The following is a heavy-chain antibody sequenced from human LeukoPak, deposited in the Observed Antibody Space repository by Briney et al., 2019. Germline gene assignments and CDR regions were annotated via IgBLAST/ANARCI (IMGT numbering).Heavy chain of an antibody. J-gene: IGHJ4*02. Sequence: QPGGSLRLSCAASGFTFSSYEMNWVRQAPGKGLEWVSYISVSGDTIYYADSVKGRFTISRDNAKKSLYLQMKSLRAEDTAVYYCARGTLYYGSESYDYWGQGTLVAVSS. V-gene: IGHV3-48*03. CDR2: ISVSGDTI. CDR1: GFTFSSYE. CDR3: ARGTLYYGSESYDY. D-gene: IGHD3-10*01.